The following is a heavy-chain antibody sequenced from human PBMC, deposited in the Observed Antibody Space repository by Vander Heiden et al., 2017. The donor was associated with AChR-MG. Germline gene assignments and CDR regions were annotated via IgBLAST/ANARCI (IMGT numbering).Heavy chain of an antibody. CDR2: IIPIFATT. CDR1: GGTFSSYG. CDR3: ARDGVRGGATPYFDY. D-gene: IGHD1-26*01. J-gene: IGHJ4*02. Sequence: QVQLVQSGAEVKKPGSSVKVSCKASGGTFSSYGISWVRQAPGQGLEWMGGIIPIFATTNYAQKFQGRVTITADESTGTAYMELSSLRSEDTAVYYCARDGVRGGATPYFDYWGQGTLVTVSS. V-gene: IGHV1-69*01.